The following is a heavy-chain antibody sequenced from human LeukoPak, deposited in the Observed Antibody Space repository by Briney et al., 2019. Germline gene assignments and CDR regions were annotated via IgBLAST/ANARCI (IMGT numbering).Heavy chain of an antibody. J-gene: IGHJ6*02. Sequence: PGGSLRLSCAASGFTFSSYSMNWVRQAPGKGLEWVSSIRSSSSYIYYADSVKGRFTISRDNAKNSLYLQMNSLRAEDTAVYYCARDLYFSMDVWGQGTTVTVPS. CDR2: IRSSSSYI. CDR1: GFTFSSYS. V-gene: IGHV3-21*01. D-gene: IGHD2-2*02. CDR3: ARDLYFSMDV.